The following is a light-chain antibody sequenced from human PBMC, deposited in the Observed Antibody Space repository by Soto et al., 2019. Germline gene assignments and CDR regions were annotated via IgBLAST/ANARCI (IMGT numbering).Light chain of an antibody. V-gene: IGKV3-11*01. J-gene: IGKJ5*01. CDR1: QSVSRY. CDR3: QQRSDWPIT. CDR2: DAS. Sequence: EIVLTQSPATLSLSPGERATLSCRASQSVSRYLVWYQQKPGQAPRLLIYDASNRATGIPARFSGSGSGTDFTLTISSLDPEDFAVYYCQQRSDWPITFGQGTRPEIK.